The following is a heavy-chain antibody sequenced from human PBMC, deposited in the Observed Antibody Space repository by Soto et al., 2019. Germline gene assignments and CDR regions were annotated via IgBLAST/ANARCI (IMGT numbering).Heavy chain of an antibody. Sequence: SETLSLTCTVSGGSISSSSYYWGWIRQPPGKGLEWIGSIYYSGSTYYNPSLKSRVTISVDTSKNQFSLKLSSVTAADTAVYYCARPDYGSGSYYNFAFDIWGQGTMVTVSS. J-gene: IGHJ3*02. D-gene: IGHD3-10*01. CDR2: IYYSGST. CDR3: ARPDYGSGSYYNFAFDI. CDR1: GGSISSSSYY. V-gene: IGHV4-39*01.